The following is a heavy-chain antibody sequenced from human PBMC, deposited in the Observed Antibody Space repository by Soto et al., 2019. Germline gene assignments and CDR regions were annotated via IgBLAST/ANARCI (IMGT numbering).Heavy chain of an antibody. V-gene: IGHV4-31*03. CDR2: ISYGGST. CDR3: SRGILV. CDR1: GGSINSGGYC. Sequence: QVQLQESGPGLVKPSQTLSLTCTVSGGSINSGGYCWSWIRQHPGKGLDWIGCISYGGSTSYNPSLKSRLTISVYTSKNQFSLKLTSVTAADTAVFYCSRGILVWGQGALITVSS. D-gene: IGHD5-18*01. J-gene: IGHJ4*02.